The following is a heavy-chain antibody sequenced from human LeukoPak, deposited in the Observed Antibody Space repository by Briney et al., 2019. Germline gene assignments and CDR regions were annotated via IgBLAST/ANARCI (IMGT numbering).Heavy chain of an antibody. Sequence: PSETLSLTCTVSGGSISSPYWTWIRQPAGKGLEWIGRFYTSGIANYNPSLKSRVTMSVDTSKNQFSLKVTSVTAADTAIYYCARDSGVWFGVHYYYNGMDVWGQGISVTVSS. V-gene: IGHV4-4*07. CDR3: ARDSGVWFGVHYYYNGMDV. CDR1: GGSISSPY. CDR2: FYTSGIA. J-gene: IGHJ6*02. D-gene: IGHD3-10*01.